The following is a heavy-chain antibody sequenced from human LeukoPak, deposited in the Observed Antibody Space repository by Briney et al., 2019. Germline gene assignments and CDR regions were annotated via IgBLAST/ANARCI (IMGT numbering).Heavy chain of an antibody. CDR2: INTDGSST. J-gene: IGHJ3*01. CDR3: ARAVRAPGTPENGFDL. V-gene: IGHV3-74*01. Sequence: PGGSLRLSCAASGFIFSSYWMHWVRHAPGKGLAWVSRINTDGSSTSYADSVKGRFTISRDNSMDTLYLQMNSLREEDTGFYFCARAVRAPGTPENGFDLWGQGTMVTVSS. D-gene: IGHD6-13*01. CDR1: GFIFSSYW.